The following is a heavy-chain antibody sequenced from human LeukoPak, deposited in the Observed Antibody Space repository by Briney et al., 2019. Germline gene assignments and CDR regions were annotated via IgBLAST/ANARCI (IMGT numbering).Heavy chain of an antibody. CDR1: GGSISSSSYY. J-gene: IGHJ4*02. D-gene: IGHD1-1*01. Sequence: PSETLALPCTVSGGSISSSSYYWGWIRQPPGKGLEWIGSIYYSGSAYYNPSRKRRVTITVDTSKNQFSLKLSSVTAADTAVYYCARLGAGTTDYWGQGTLVTVSS. V-gene: IGHV4-39*01. CDR3: ARLGAGTTDY. CDR2: IYYSGSA.